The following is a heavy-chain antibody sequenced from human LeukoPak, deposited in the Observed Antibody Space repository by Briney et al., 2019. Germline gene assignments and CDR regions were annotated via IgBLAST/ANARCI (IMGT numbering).Heavy chain of an antibody. V-gene: IGHV3-7*01. J-gene: IGHJ6*03. CDR1: GFMFSSYS. Sequence: GGSLRLSCAASGFMFSSYSMNWVRQAPGKGLEWVANIKQDGSEKYYVDSVKGRFTISRDNAKNSLYLQMNSLRAEDTAAYYCARDRCSSTSCYGPYYMDVWGKGTTVTVSS. CDR3: ARDRCSSTSCYGPYYMDV. CDR2: IKQDGSEK. D-gene: IGHD2-2*01.